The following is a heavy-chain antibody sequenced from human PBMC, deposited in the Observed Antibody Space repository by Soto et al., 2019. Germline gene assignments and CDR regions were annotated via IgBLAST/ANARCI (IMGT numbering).Heavy chain of an antibody. Sequence: QVQLVQSGAEVKKPGSSVKVSCKASGGTFSSYAISWVRQAPGQGLEWMGGIIPIFGTANYAQKFQGRVKITADESTGTAYMELGRLRSEETAGYYCGKYRGSYFDHRGPGTPVTVSS. CDR2: IIPIFGTA. V-gene: IGHV1-69*01. CDR3: GKYRGSYFDH. CDR1: GGTFSSYA. D-gene: IGHD1-26*01. J-gene: IGHJ4*02.